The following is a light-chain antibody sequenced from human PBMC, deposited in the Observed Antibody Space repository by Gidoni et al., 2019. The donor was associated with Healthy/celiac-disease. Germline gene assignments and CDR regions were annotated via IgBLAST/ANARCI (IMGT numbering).Light chain of an antibody. Sequence: QSVLTQPPSASGTPGQRVTISCSGSSSNIGSNYVSWYQQLPGTAPKLLIYRNNQRPSGVPDRSSGSKSGTSASLAISGLRSEDEADYYCAAWDDSLSGWVFGGGTKLTVL. V-gene: IGLV1-47*01. J-gene: IGLJ3*02. CDR1: SSNIGSNY. CDR3: AAWDDSLSGWV. CDR2: RNN.